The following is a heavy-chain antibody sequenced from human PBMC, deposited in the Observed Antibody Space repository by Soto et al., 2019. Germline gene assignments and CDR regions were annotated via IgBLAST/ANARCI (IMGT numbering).Heavy chain of an antibody. D-gene: IGHD2-21*02. J-gene: IGHJ4*02. CDR1: GFTFSSYN. CDR3: AREGVTAGRFADY. CDR2: ITSGGSYI. V-gene: IGHV3-21*01. Sequence: EVQLVESGGGLVKPGGSLRLSCAASGFTFSSYNMNWVRQAPGKGLEWVSSITSGGSYIYYADSVKGRFTISRDNAKNSLNLQMNSLRAEDTAVYYCAREGVTAGRFADYWGQGTLVTVSS.